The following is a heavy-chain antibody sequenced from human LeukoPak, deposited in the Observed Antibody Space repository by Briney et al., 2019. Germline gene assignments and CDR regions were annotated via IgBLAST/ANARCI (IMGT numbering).Heavy chain of an antibody. J-gene: IGHJ3*02. CDR3: ARYGFSSSWQGGWHAFDI. CDR1: GYTLTSYY. CDR2: INPTVGDT. Sequence: ASVKVSCKASGYTLTSYYMHWVRQAPGQGLEWMGIINPTVGDTIYAQKFQGRVTMTRDMSTSTVYMEWSSLRSDDTAVYYCARYGFSSSWQGGWHAFDIWGQGTMVTVSS. V-gene: IGHV1-46*01. D-gene: IGHD6-13*01.